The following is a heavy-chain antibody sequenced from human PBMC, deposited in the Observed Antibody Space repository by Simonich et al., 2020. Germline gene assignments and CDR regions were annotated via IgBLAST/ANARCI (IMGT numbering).Heavy chain of an antibody. CDR2: INPNRGGT. CDR1: GYTFTGYY. CDR3: ARDLRGSYYYYMDV. Sequence: QVQLVQSGAEVKKPGASVKVSCKASGYTFTGYYMHWVRQAPGQGLESMGWINPNRGGTNYAQKFQGRVTMTRDTSISTAYMELSRLRSDDTAVYYCARDLRGSYYYYMDVWGKGTTVTVSS. J-gene: IGHJ6*03. V-gene: IGHV1-2*02. D-gene: IGHD1-26*01.